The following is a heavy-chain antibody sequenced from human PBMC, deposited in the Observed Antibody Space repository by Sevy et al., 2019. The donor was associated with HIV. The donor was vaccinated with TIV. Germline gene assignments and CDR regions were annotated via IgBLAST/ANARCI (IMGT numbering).Heavy chain of an antibody. CDR3: ARRGSPPRIAAPHWFDP. Sequence: GESLKISCKGSGYSFTSYWIGWVCQMPGKGLEWMGIIYPGDSDTRYSPSFQGQVTISADKSISTAYLQWSSLKASDTAMYYCARRGSPPRIAAPHWFDPWGQGTLVTVSS. CDR1: GYSFTSYW. CDR2: IYPGDSDT. D-gene: IGHD6-6*01. V-gene: IGHV5-51*01. J-gene: IGHJ5*02.